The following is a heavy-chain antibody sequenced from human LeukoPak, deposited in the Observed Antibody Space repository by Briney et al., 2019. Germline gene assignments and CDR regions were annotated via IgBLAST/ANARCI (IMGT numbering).Heavy chain of an antibody. J-gene: IGHJ4*02. CDR2: IYHSGST. CDR1: GGSISSGGYY. Sequence: PSQTLSLTCTVSGGSISSGGYYWSWIRQPPGKGLEWIGYIYHSGSTYYNPSLKSRVTISVDRSKNQFSLKLSSVTAADTAMYYCARVRGSGSYPYFDYWGQGTLVTVSS. V-gene: IGHV4-30-2*01. CDR3: ARVRGSGSYPYFDY. D-gene: IGHD3-10*01.